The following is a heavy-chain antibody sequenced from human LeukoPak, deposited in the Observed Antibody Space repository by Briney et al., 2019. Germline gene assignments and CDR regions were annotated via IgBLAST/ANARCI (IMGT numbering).Heavy chain of an antibody. D-gene: IGHD2-21*01. J-gene: IGHJ4*01. V-gene: IGHV4-39*07. Sequence: SETLSLTCTVSGDSISSYSYYWAWIRQPPGKGLEWIGSILFRGATYYNPSPKPRIIMSVDTSQNNFSLKLTSVTAADTAAYFCARESGDTRTVNSFDFWGRGTLITVSS. CDR2: ILFRGAT. CDR1: GDSISSYSYY. CDR3: ARESGDTRTVNSFDF.